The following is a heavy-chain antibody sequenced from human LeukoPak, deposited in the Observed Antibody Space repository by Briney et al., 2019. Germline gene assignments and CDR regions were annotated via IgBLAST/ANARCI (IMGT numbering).Heavy chain of an antibody. CDR1: GFTFSSNW. Sequence: PGGSLRLSCAASGFTFSSNWMSWVRQAPGKGLEWVANIKQDGSEKYYVDSVKGRFTISRDNAKNSLYLQMNSLRAEDTAVYYCATTRFFDYWGQGTLVTVSS. D-gene: IGHD1-14*01. V-gene: IGHV3-7*01. CDR2: IKQDGSEK. CDR3: ATTRFFDY. J-gene: IGHJ4*02.